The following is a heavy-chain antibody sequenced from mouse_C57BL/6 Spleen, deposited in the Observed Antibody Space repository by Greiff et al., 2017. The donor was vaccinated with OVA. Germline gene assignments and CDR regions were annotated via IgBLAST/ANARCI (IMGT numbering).Heavy chain of an antibody. V-gene: IGHV1-59*01. J-gene: IGHJ4*01. Sequence: QVQLQQPGAELVRPGTSVKLSCKASGYTFTSYWMHWVKQRPGQGLEWIGVIDPSDSYTNYNQKFKGKATLTVDTSSSTAYMQLSSLTSEDSAVYYCARGGDGYPYAMDYWGQGTSVTVSS. CDR1: GYTFTSYW. CDR2: IDPSDSYT. CDR3: ARGGDGYPYAMDY. D-gene: IGHD2-3*01.